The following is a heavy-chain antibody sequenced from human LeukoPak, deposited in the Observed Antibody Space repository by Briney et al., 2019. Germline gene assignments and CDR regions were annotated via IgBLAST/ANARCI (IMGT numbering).Heavy chain of an antibody. CDR3: MYSSSPFDY. V-gene: IGHV3-53*01. CDR2: IYSGGST. Sequence: GGSLGLSCAASGFTVSSNYMSWVRQAPGKGLEWVSVIYSGGSTYYADSVKGRFTISRDNSKNTLYLQMNSLRAEDTAVYYCMYSSSPFDYWGQGTLVTVSS. J-gene: IGHJ4*02. CDR1: GFTVSSNY. D-gene: IGHD6-6*01.